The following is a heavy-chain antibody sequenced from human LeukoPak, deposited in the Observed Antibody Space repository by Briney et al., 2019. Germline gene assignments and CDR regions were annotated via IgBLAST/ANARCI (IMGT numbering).Heavy chain of an antibody. D-gene: IGHD5-24*01. Sequence: SETLSFTCTVSGGSISSYYWSWIRQPPGKGLEWIGYIYYSGSTNYNPSLKSRVTISVDTSKNQFSLKLSSVTAADTAVYYCAREGNHGPYYFDYWGQGTLVTVSS. CDR2: IYYSGST. CDR1: GGSISSYY. J-gene: IGHJ4*02. CDR3: AREGNHGPYYFDY. V-gene: IGHV4-59*01.